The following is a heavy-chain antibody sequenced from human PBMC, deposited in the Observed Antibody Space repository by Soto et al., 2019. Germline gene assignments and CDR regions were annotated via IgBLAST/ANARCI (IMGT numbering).Heavy chain of an antibody. J-gene: IGHJ6*02. D-gene: IGHD1-26*01. CDR3: ARGVKRGSHFYGMDV. Sequence: EVQLVQSGAEVKKPGESLRISCVGSGYSFTTYWVAWVRQMPGKGLEWMGLFYPGDSDITYSPSFQGQATISGDKSITTAYLQWSSLKASDTAIYYCARGVKRGSHFYGMDVWGQGTTVTVSS. CDR2: FYPGDSDI. V-gene: IGHV5-51*01. CDR1: GYSFTTYW.